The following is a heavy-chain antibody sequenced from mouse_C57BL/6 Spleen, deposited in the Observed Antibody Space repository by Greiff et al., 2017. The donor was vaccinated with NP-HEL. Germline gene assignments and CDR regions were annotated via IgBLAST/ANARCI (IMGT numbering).Heavy chain of an antibody. J-gene: IGHJ1*03. V-gene: IGHV15-2*01. D-gene: IGHD1-1*01. CDR2: ILPSIGRT. CDR1: DSEVFPIAY. CDR3: ARNYGSSHWYFDV. Sequence: QVQLQQSGSELRSPGSSVQLSCKDFDSEVFPIAYMSWVRQKPGHGFEWIGGILPSIGRTIYGEKFEDKATLDADTLSNTAYLELNSLTSEDSAIYYCARNYGSSHWYFDVWGTGTTVTVSS.